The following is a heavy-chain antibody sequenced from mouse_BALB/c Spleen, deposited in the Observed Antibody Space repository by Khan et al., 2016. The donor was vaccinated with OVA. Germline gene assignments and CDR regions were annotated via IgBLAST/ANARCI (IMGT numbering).Heavy chain of an antibody. V-gene: IGHV2-9*02. Sequence: QVQLKESGPGLVAPSQSLSITCTVSGFSLTSYGVNWVRQPPGKGLEWLGVIWAGGSTNYNSALMSRLSISKDNSKRQVFLKMNSLLTDDTAMYYCARFYGPYYAMDYWGQGTSVTVSS. CDR2: IWAGGST. J-gene: IGHJ4*01. CDR1: GFSLTSYG. CDR3: ARFYGPYYAMDY. D-gene: IGHD1-1*02.